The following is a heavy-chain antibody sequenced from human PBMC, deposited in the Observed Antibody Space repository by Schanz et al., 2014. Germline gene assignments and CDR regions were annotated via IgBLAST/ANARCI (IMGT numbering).Heavy chain of an antibody. CDR2: ISYDGRSK. V-gene: IGHV3-30*03. CDR3: ARDKGGYYPFDY. J-gene: IGHJ4*02. D-gene: IGHD3-3*01. CDR1: GFTFTDYY. Sequence: QVQLVESGGGLVKPGGSLRLSCAASGFTFTDYYISWIRQAPGKGLEWVAVISYDGRSKDYADSVKGRFTISRDNSKNTVFLQMNSLRGEDTAVYYCARDKGGYYPFDYWGQGTLVTVSS.